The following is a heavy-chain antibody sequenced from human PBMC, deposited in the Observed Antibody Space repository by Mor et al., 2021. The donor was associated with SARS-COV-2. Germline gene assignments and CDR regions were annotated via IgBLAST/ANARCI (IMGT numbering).Heavy chain of an antibody. CDR3: AREGRYCGGVCYTFFDS. V-gene: IGHV4-39*07. Sequence: TISVDTSKNQFSLKLSSVTAADTAVYYCAREGRYCGGVCYTFFDSWGQGTLVTVSS. D-gene: IGHD2-21*02. J-gene: IGHJ4*02.